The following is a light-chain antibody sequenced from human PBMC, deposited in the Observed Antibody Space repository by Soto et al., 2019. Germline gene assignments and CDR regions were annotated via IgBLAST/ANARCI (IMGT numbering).Light chain of an antibody. CDR2: DAY. V-gene: IGKV3-20*01. CDR1: QSVSSSY. J-gene: IGKJ1*01. Sequence: EIVMTQSPVILSVSPGERATLSCRASQSVSSSYLAWFQQKPGQAPRLLIFDAYRRATGIPDRFSGSGSGTNFALTISRLEPEDFALYYCHQYASSFGTFGQGTKVDIK. CDR3: HQYASSFGT.